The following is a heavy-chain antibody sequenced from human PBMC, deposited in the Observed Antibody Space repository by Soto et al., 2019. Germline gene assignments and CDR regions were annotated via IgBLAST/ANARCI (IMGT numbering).Heavy chain of an antibody. D-gene: IGHD6-6*01. Sequence: PSETLSLTCTVSGGSISSSSYYWGWIRQPPGKGLEWIGSIYYSGSTYYNPSLKSRVTISVDTSKNQFSLKLSSVTAADTAVYYCANSIARNWFDPWGQGTLVTVS. CDR3: ANSIARNWFDP. CDR1: GGSISSSSYY. J-gene: IGHJ5*02. V-gene: IGHV4-39*01. CDR2: IYYSGST.